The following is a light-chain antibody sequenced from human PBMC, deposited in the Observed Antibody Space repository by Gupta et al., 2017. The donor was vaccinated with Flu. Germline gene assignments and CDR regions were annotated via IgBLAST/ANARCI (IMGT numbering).Light chain of an antibody. V-gene: IGLV7-43*01. CDR3: LLYFADNWV. CDR1: SGAVTSGYY. CDR2: SGS. Sequence: QTVVTQEPSLTVSPGGTVTLTCASSSGAVTSGYYANWLQQKPGQAPRALIYSGSNNHSWTPARFSGSLRGGKAALXLXNAQPEXEAEYYCLLYFADNWVFGGGTKLTV. J-gene: IGLJ3*02.